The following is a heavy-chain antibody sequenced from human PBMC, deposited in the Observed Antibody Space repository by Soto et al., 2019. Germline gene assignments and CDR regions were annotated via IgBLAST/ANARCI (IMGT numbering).Heavy chain of an antibody. V-gene: IGHV4-4*07. CDR3: ARSGNSGYSPHGY. Sequence: QVRLQESGPGLVKPSETLSLTCTVSGGSISTYYWSWIRQPAGKGLEWIGRIYTSGRTNYNPSLRSRLPMSVDTSKNQFSLRLTSVTAADTAVYYCARSGNSGYSPHGYWGQGTLVTVSS. J-gene: IGHJ4*02. D-gene: IGHD5-12*01. CDR1: GGSISTYY. CDR2: IYTSGRT.